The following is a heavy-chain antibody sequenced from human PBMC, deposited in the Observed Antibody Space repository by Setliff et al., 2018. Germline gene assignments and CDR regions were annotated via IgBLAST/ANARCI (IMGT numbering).Heavy chain of an antibody. CDR2: ISYDGSNR. Sequence: LRLSCAASAFTFSGYAMHWVRQAPGKGLEWVAFISYDGSNRYYADSVKGRFTISRDNSKNTLYLQMSSLRAEDTAVYYCARAKGNDYSMDVWGKGTTVTVSS. CDR1: AFTFSGYA. V-gene: IGHV3-33*05. J-gene: IGHJ6*03. CDR3: ARAKGNDYSMDV.